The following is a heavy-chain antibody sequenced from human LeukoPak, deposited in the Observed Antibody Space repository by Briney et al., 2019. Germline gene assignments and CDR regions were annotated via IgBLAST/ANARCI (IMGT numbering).Heavy chain of an antibody. CDR3: ARRYAVHYYFDY. J-gene: IGHJ4*02. Sequence: GGSLRLSCVASGFTINNYAMAWVRQAPGRGLEWVSAISGDDDTTYYADSVKGHFTISRDNSKNTLYLQMTSLRAEDTAVYYCARRYAVHYYFDYWGQGTLVTVSS. CDR1: GFTINNYA. V-gene: IGHV3-23*01. CDR2: ISGDDDTT. D-gene: IGHD1-1*01.